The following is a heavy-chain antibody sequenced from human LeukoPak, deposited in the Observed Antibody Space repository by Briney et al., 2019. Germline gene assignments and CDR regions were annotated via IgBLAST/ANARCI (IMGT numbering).Heavy chain of an antibody. CDR3: AREGGIAATPDY. J-gene: IGHJ4*02. D-gene: IGHD2-15*01. CDR2: IYLDGRT. CDR1: DDSISSSYYY. Sequence: PSETLSLTCTVSDDSISSSYYYWVWIRQPPGKGLEWIGTIYLDGRTYYSPSLKSRVTISLDTSKNQFSLKLSSVTAADTAVYYCAREGGIAATPDYWGQGTLVTVSS. V-gene: IGHV4-39*07.